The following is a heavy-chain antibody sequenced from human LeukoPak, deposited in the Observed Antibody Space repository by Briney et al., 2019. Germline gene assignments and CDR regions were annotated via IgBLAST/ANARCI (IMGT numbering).Heavy chain of an antibody. D-gene: IGHD3-22*01. Sequence: GGSLRLSCAASGFPFSSYEMNWVRPAPGKGLEWVSYIGSSGSTIYYADSVQGRFTISRDNAKNSLYLQMNNLRAEDTAVYYCARSRAIYYYDSSGFDPWGQGTLVTVSS. J-gene: IGHJ5*02. CDR1: GFPFSSYE. CDR3: ARSRAIYYYDSSGFDP. V-gene: IGHV3-48*03. CDR2: IGSSGSTI.